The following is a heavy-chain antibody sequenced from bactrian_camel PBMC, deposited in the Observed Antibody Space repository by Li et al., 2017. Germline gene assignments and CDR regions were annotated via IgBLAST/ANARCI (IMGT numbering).Heavy chain of an antibody. CDR2: IVTLGGTT. D-gene: IGHD1*01. V-gene: IGHV3S54*01. CDR1: GRLDGTNC. J-gene: IGHJ6*01. Sequence: VQLVESGGGSVQAGGSLRLSCEVSGRLDGTNCIGWFRQYPGKEREGVAAIVTLGGTTYYDDSVTGRFTISQDNAKKTTYLQMDQLRTEDTAIYYCAADPFRAGYCYSGRHFGYWGQGTQVTVS. CDR3: AADPFRAGYCYSGRHFGY.